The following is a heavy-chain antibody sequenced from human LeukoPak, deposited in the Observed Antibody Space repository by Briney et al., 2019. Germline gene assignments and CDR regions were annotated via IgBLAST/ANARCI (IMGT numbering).Heavy chain of an antibody. J-gene: IGHJ5*02. Sequence: ASVKVSCKASRHTFTGYYIHWVRQAPGQGLEWMGWINPNSGDTNYAQKFQGRVTVTRDTSISIAHMELSRLRSDDTAAYYCARGNIVVVPPASVFDPWGQGTLVTVSS. D-gene: IGHD2-2*01. V-gene: IGHV1-2*02. CDR1: RHTFTGYY. CDR2: INPNSGDT. CDR3: ARGNIVVVPPASVFDP.